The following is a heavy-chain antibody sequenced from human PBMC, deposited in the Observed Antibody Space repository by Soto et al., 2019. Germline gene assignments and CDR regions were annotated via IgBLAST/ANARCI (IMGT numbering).Heavy chain of an antibody. J-gene: IGHJ6*02. V-gene: IGHV4-59*01. CDR3: ERVAGSTRNNFLTGFNWFDV. Sequence: SETLSLTCTVSVDSISRYYWSWIRQSPGKGLEWSGYIYYSGSSNYNRSLKSRVTISVDTSKNQFSLKLSSVTAADTAMYYCERVAGSTRNNFLTGFNWFDVWGQGTTVTVS. CDR2: IYYSGSS. D-gene: IGHD3-9*01. CDR1: VDSISRYY.